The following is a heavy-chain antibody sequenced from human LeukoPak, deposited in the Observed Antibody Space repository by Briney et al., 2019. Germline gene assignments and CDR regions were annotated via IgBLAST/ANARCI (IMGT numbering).Heavy chain of an antibody. CDR1: GFTFSSYA. V-gene: IGHV3-33*06. D-gene: IGHD5-18*01. CDR3: AKDPHGSYGPRYFFDS. CDR2: IWYDETYK. Sequence: GGPLRLSCAASGFTFSSYAMHWVRQAPGKGLEWVAVIWYDETYKYYADSVKGRFTISRDNSKNTLYLQMNSLRAEDTALYYCAKDPHGSYGPRYFFDSWGQGTLVTVSS. J-gene: IGHJ4*02.